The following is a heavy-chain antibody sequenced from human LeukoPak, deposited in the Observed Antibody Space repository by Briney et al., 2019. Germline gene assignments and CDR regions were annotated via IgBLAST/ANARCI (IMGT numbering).Heavy chain of an antibody. CDR3: ARASSYYDILTGFDY. V-gene: IGHV3-66*01. D-gene: IGHD3-9*01. Sequence: GGSLRLSCAASGFTFSSYAMSWVRQAPGKGLEWVSVIYSGGSTHYADSVKGRFTISRDNSKNTLYLQMNSLRAEDTAVYYCARASSYYDILTGFDYWGQGTLVTVSS. CDR2: IYSGGST. CDR1: GFTFSSYA. J-gene: IGHJ4*02.